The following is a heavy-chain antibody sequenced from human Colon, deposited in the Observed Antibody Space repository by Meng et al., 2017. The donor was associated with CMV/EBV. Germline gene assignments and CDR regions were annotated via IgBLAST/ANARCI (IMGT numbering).Heavy chain of an antibody. J-gene: IGHJ5*02. CDR1: EFTLSPYA. Sequence: GESLKISCTASEFTLSPYALHWVRQAPGKGLEWVALISFDGRTKYNTDSVKGRFTISRDSAKNTLYLQMNSLRAEDTAVYYCARVSGASWFDPWGQGTLVTVSS. CDR2: ISFDGRTK. V-gene: IGHV3-30*04. D-gene: IGHD7-27*01. CDR3: ARVSGASWFDP.